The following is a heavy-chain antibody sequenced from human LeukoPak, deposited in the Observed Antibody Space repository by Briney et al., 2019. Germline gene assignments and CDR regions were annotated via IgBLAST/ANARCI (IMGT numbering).Heavy chain of an antibody. D-gene: IGHD5-18*01. CDR2: IIPIFGTA. J-gene: IGHJ4*02. Sequence: ASVKVSCKASGGTFSSYAISWVRQAPGQGLEWMGGIIPIFGTANYAQKFQGRVTITADESTSTAYMELSSLRSEDTAVYYCAGGYSYGTIDYWGQGTLVTASS. CDR1: GGTFSSYA. CDR3: AGGYSYGTIDY. V-gene: IGHV1-69*13.